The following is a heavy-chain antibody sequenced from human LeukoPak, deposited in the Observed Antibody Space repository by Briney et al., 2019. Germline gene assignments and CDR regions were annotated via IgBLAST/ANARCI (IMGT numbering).Heavy chain of an antibody. CDR1: GFSFSDYD. CDR2: IRYDGSNT. Sequence: GGSLRLSCAASGFSFSDYDIHWVRLAPGQGLEWVTFIRYDGSNTYAESVKGRFTISRDNSKNTVYLQMNSLRAEDTAVYYCAELGITMIGGVWGKGTTVTISS. D-gene: IGHD3-10*02. V-gene: IGHV3-30*02. J-gene: IGHJ6*04. CDR3: AELGITMIGGV.